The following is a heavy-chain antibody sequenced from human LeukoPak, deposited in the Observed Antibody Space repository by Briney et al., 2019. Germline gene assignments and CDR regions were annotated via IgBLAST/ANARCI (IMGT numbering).Heavy chain of an antibody. D-gene: IGHD2-15*01. J-gene: IGHJ4*02. V-gene: IGHV3-9*01. CDR1: GFTFDDYA. CDR3: AKDTGRYCSGGSCYGGGFDY. Sequence: GRSLRLSCAASGFTFDDYAMHWVRQAPGKGLEWVSGISWNSGSIGYADSVKGRFTISRDNAKNSLYLQMNSLRAEDTALYYCAKDTGRYCSGGSCYGGGFDYWGQGTLVTVSS. CDR2: ISWNSGSI.